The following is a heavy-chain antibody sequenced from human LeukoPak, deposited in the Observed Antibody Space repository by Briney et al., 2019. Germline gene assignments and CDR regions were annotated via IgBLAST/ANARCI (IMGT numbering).Heavy chain of an antibody. CDR2: TSGSGGST. D-gene: IGHD3-9*01. Sequence: GGSLRLSCAASGFTFSSYAMSWVRQAPGKGLEWVSATSGSGGSTYYADPVKGRFTISRDNSKNTLYLQMNSLRAEDTAVYYCAKVWGYDILTGWDIWGQGTMVTVSS. CDR3: AKVWGYDILTGWDI. CDR1: GFTFSSYA. V-gene: IGHV3-23*01. J-gene: IGHJ3*02.